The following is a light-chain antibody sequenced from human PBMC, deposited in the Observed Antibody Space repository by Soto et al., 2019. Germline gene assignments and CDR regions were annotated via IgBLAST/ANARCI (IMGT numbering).Light chain of an antibody. J-gene: IGLJ2*01. CDR2: EVH. V-gene: IGLV2-18*02. CDR1: SSDIGTYDR. CDR3: CSYAASTTLL. Sequence: QSVLTQPPSVSGSPGQSVTISCIGTSSDIGTYDRVSWYQAPPGTAPKLIIYEVHYRPSGVPGRCSGSKSGNTASLTISGLQAEDEADYYCCSYAASTTLLFGGGTKVTVL.